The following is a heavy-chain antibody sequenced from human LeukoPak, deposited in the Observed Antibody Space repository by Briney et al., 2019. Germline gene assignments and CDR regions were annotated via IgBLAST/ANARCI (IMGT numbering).Heavy chain of an antibody. CDR2: INHSGST. J-gene: IGHJ4*02. Sequence: SETLSLTCAVYGGSFSGYYWSWIRQPPGKGLEWIGEINHSGSTNYNPSLKSRVTISVDTSKNQFSLKLSSVTAEDTAVYYCAKDRGSGYHYFDYWGQGTLVTVSS. CDR1: GGSFSGYY. V-gene: IGHV4-34*01. CDR3: AKDRGSGYHYFDY. D-gene: IGHD3-22*01.